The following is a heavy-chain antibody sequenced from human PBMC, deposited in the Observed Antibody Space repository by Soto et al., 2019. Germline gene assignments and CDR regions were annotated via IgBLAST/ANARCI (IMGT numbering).Heavy chain of an antibody. V-gene: IGHV4-39*01. Sequence: SETLSLTCTVSGGSISSSSDYWGWIRQPPGKGLEWIGNIHYSGTTYYNPSLKSRVTISVDTSKNQFSLKLSSVTAADTAVYYCARLLCTSTTCYNLVVFDFWGQGTMVTVSS. CDR2: IHYSGTT. CDR3: ARLLCTSTTCYNLVVFDF. D-gene: IGHD2-2*02. CDR1: GGSISSSSDY. J-gene: IGHJ3*01.